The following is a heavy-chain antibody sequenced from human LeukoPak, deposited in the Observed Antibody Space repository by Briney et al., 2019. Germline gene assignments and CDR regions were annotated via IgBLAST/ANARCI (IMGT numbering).Heavy chain of an antibody. CDR1: GGSFSGYY. Sequence: SETLSLTCAVYGGSFSGYYWSWIRQPPGKGLEWIGEINHSGSTDYNPSLKSRVTISVDTSKNQFSLKLSSVTAADTAVYYCARVVYYDFWSGYQYYYYYMDVWGKGTTVTVSS. J-gene: IGHJ6*03. V-gene: IGHV4-34*01. CDR2: INHSGST. D-gene: IGHD3-3*01. CDR3: ARVVYYDFWSGYQYYYYYMDV.